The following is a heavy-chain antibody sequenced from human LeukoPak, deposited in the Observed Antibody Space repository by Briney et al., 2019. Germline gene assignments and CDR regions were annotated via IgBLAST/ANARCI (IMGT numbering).Heavy chain of an antibody. CDR1: GGSISSGGYY. CDR2: IYYSGST. J-gene: IGHJ5*02. CDR3: ARDPRPMMAGTFGWFDP. D-gene: IGHD1-1*01. Sequence: SQTLSLTCTVSGGSISSGGYYWSWIRQHPGEGLEWIGYIYYSGSTYYNPSLKSRVTISVDTSKNQFSLKLSSVTAADTAVYYCARDPRPMMAGTFGWFDPWGQGTLVTVSS. V-gene: IGHV4-31*03.